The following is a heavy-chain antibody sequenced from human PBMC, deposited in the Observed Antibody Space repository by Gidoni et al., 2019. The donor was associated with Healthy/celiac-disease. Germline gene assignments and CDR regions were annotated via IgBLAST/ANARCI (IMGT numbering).Heavy chain of an antibody. CDR3: ASTYGDYGAQFDY. D-gene: IGHD4-17*01. J-gene: IGHJ4*02. V-gene: IGHV1-3*01. CDR2: INAGNGNT. Sequence: QVQLVQSGAEVTKPGASVKASCKASGYTFTSYAMHWVRQAPGQRLAWMGWINAGNGNTKYSQKFQGRVTITRDTSASTAYMELSSLRSEDTAVYYCASTYGDYGAQFDYWGQGTLVTVSS. CDR1: GYTFTSYA.